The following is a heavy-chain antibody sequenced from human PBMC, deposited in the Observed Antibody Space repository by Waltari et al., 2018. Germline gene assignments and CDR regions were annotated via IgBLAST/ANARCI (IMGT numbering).Heavy chain of an antibody. V-gene: IGHV4-30-4*08. CDR2: IYYSGST. CDR1: GGSISSGDYY. Sequence: QVQLQESGPGLVKPSQTLSLTCTVSGGSISSGDYYWSWIRQPPGKGLEWIGYIYYSGSTYYNPSLKSRVTISVDTSKNQFSLKLSSVTAADTAVYYCARFSRSGPTGDGRYYFDYWGQGTLVTVSS. J-gene: IGHJ4*02. CDR3: ARFSRSGPTGDGRYYFDY. D-gene: IGHD7-27*01.